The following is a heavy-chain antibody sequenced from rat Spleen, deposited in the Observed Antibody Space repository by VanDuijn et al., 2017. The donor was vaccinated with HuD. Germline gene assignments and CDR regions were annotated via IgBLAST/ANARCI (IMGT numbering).Heavy chain of an antibody. Sequence: EVQLVESGGGLVQPGRSLKLSCAASGFTFSDYGVAWVRQAPTTGLEWVASISPSGGGTYYRDSVKGRFTVSRDNPKSTLFLQMDSLRSEDTATYYCARRHYGYTDYFDYWGQGVMVTVSS. V-gene: IGHV5-29*01. D-gene: IGHD1-9*01. CDR3: ARRHYGYTDYFDY. CDR1: GFTFSDYG. J-gene: IGHJ2*01. CDR2: ISPSGGGT.